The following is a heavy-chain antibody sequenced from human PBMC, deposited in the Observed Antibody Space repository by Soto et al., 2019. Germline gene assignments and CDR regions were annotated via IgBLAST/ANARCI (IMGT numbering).Heavy chain of an antibody. CDR2: ISSNGGST. CDR3: VKVGYLRPVRYYYFDY. J-gene: IGHJ4*02. Sequence: GGSLRLSCSASGFMFSDHAMHWVRQAPGKGLEDVLGISSNGGSTYYADSVKGRFSISRDNSKNTLYLQMSSLRVEDTAVYYCVKVGYLRPVRYYYFDYWGQGTLVTVSS. CDR1: GFMFSDHA. V-gene: IGHV3-64D*08. D-gene: IGHD1-1*01.